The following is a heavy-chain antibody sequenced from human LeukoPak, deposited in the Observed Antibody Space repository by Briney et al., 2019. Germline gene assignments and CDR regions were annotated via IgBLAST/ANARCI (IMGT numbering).Heavy chain of an antibody. CDR2: IYPGDSDT. Sequence: GESLKISCKGSGYSFTSYWIGWVRQMPGKGLEWMGIIYPGDSDTRYSPSFQGQVTISADKSISTAYLQWSSLKASDTAMYYCARAGITIFGVVIPDFDYWGQGTLVTVSS. J-gene: IGHJ4*02. V-gene: IGHV5-51*01. D-gene: IGHD3-3*01. CDR3: ARAGITIFGVVIPDFDY. CDR1: GYSFTSYW.